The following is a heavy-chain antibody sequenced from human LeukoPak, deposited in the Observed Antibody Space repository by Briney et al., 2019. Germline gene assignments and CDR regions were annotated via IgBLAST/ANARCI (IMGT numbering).Heavy chain of an antibody. CDR3: ARSSEDYDFWSANWFDP. D-gene: IGHD3-3*01. J-gene: IGHJ5*02. V-gene: IGHV1-8*01. Sequence: ASVKVSCKASGYTFTSYDINWVRQATGQGLEWMGWMSPNSGNTGYAQKFQGRVTMTRNTSISTAYMELSSLRSEDTAVYYCARSSEDYDFWSANWFDPWGQGTLVTVSS. CDR2: MSPNSGNT. CDR1: GYTFTSYD.